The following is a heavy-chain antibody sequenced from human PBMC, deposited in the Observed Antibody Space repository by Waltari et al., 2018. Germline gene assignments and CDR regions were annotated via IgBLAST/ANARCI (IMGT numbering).Heavy chain of an antibody. J-gene: IGHJ4*02. CDR2: IYYSGST. D-gene: IGHD6-19*01. V-gene: IGHV4-39*07. Sequence: QLQLQESGPGLVKPSETLSLTCTVSGGSLSSSSYHWGWIRQPPGKGLEWIGSIYYSGSTYYNPSLKSRVTISVDTSKNQFSLKLSSVTAADTAVYYCARDSGVAGTLPEYWGQGTLVTVSS. CDR3: ARDSGVAGTLPEY. CDR1: GGSLSSSSYH.